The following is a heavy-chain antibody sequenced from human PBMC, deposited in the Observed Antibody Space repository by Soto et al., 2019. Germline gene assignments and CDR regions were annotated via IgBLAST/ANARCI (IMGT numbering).Heavy chain of an antibody. V-gene: IGHV4-31*03. J-gene: IGHJ4*02. CDR3: ARARRDIVVVPAAILDY. CDR2: IYYSGST. Sequence: SETLSLTCTVSGGSISSGGYYWSWIRQHPGKGLEWIGYIYYSGSTYYNPSLKSRVTISVDTSKNQFSLKLSSVTAADTAVYYCARARRDIVVVPAAILDYWGQGTLVTVS. CDR1: GGSISSGGYY. D-gene: IGHD2-2*01.